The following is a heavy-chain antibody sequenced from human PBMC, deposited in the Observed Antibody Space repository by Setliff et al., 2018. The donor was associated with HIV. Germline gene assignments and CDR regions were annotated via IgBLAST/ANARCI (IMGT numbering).Heavy chain of an antibody. CDR3: AKEPGGGGDCCAFDI. CDR1: GFTFSSYG. D-gene: IGHD2-21*02. V-gene: IGHV3-30*18. Sequence: SLRLSCAASGFTFSSYGMHWVRQAPGKGLEWVAVISYDGSNKYYADSVKGRFTISRDNSKNTLYLQMNSLRAEDTAVYYCAKEPGGGGDCCAFDIWGQGTMVTVSS. CDR2: ISYDGSNK. J-gene: IGHJ3*02.